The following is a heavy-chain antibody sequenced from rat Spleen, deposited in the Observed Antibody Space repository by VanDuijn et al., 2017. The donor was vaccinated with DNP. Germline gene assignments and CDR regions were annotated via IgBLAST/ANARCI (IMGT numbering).Heavy chain of an antibody. V-gene: IGHV2-6*01. CDR2: MSSGVST. CDR1: GFSLTSYT. CDR3: ARYYGYNYCAMDA. D-gene: IGHD1-9*01. J-gene: IGHJ4*01. Sequence: QVQLKESGPGLVQPSQTLSLTCTVSGFSLTSYTVSWVRQPPGKVLEGIASMSSGVSTYYNSVLKSRLRISRDTSKSQVFLKMNSLQTEDTAMYFCARYYGYNYCAMDAGGQGTSVTVAS.